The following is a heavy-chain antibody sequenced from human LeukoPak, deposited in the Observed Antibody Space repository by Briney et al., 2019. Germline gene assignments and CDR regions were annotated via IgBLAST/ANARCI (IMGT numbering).Heavy chain of an antibody. V-gene: IGHV1-69*05. Sequence: SVKVSCKASGGTFSSYAISWVRQAPGQGLEWMGRIIPIFGTANYALKFQGRVTITTDESTSTAYMELSSLRSEDTAVYYCARGQRWLQLPRYYYYMDVWGKGTTVTVSS. CDR3: ARGQRWLQLPRYYYYMDV. J-gene: IGHJ6*03. CDR2: IIPIFGTA. D-gene: IGHD5-24*01. CDR1: GGTFSSYA.